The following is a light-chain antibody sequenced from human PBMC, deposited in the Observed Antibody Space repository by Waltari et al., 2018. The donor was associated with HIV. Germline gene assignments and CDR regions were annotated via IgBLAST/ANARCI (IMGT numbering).Light chain of an antibody. CDR2: HDT. CDR3: QVWDTNTDQYVI. CDR1: NIGSKS. J-gene: IGLJ2*01. V-gene: IGLV3-21*01. Sequence: SYVLTQSPSVSVAPGKTARITCGGQNIGSKSVNWYQQQPGQAPVMVIYHDTDRPSGIPDRFSGSNSEDTATLTIRRVEAGDEADYYCQVWDTNTDQYVIFG.